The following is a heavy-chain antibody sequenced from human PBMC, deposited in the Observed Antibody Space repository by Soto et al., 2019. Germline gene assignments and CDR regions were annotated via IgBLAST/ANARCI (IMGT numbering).Heavy chain of an antibody. Sequence: GGSLRLSCVASGFTFSSFAMNWVRQGPGKGLECVSGIDGGGGSTYYADSVKGRFTISRDNSKNTVYLQMNSLRAEDTAIYYCAKDDVSGDGLWLVSDWGQGTPVTVS. CDR3: AKDDVSGDGLWLVSD. CDR1: GFTFSSFA. CDR2: IDGGGGST. J-gene: IGHJ4*02. V-gene: IGHV3-23*01. D-gene: IGHD2-21*02.